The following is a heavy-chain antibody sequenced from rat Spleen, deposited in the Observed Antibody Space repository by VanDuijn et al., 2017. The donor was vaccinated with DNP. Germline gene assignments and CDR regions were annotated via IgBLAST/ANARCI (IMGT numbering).Heavy chain of an antibody. V-gene: IGHV5-22*01. CDR3: ATGVYGGYEDWFAY. D-gene: IGHD1-11*01. Sequence: EVQLVESGGGFVQPGRSLKLSCAASGFTFSDYYMAWVRQAPKKGLEWVATISTSGTRTYYPDSVNGRFTISRDNAKSSLYLQMNSLKSEDTATYYCATGVYGGYEDWFAYWGQGTLVTVSS. J-gene: IGHJ3*01. CDR1: GFTFSDYY. CDR2: ISTSGTRT.